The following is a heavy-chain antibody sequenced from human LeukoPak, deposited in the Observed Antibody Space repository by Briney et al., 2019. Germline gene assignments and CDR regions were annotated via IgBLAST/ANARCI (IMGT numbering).Heavy chain of an antibody. Sequence: ASVKVSCKASGYTLTSNYIHWVRQAPGQGLEWMGIINPSGGSTTYAQKFQGRVTMTRDTSTSTVYMELTSPRSEDTAVYYCAKGRSDFFAYYYYLDVWGKGTTVTVSS. D-gene: IGHD2-21*02. V-gene: IGHV1-46*03. J-gene: IGHJ6*03. CDR3: AKGRSDFFAYYYYLDV. CDR2: INPSGGST. CDR1: GYTLTSNY.